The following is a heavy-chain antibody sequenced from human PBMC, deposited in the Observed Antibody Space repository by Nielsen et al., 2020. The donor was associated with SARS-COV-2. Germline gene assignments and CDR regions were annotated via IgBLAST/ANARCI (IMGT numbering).Heavy chain of an antibody. D-gene: IGHD3-3*01. V-gene: IGHV3-30*03. CDR1: GFTFSSYG. Sequence: GGSLRLSCAASGFTFSSYGMHWVRQAPGKGLEWVAVISYDGSNKYYADSVKGRFTISRDNSKNTLYLQMNSLRAEDTAVYYCARDGEWYTPGGFCDYWGQGTLVTVSS. CDR2: ISYDGSNK. CDR3: ARDGEWYTPGGFCDY. J-gene: IGHJ4*02.